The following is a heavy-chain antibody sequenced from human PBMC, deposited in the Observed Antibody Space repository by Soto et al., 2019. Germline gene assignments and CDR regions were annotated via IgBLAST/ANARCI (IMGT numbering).Heavy chain of an antibody. CDR2: INAGNGNT. CDR3: ARELIVGPAEYFQH. Sequence: GASVKVSWKPSGYAFTSYAMHWVRQAPGQRLEWMGWINAGNGNTKYSQKFQGRVTISRDNAKNSLYLQMNSLRAEDTAVYYCARELIVGPAEYFQHWGQGTLV. V-gene: IGHV1-3*01. D-gene: IGHD1-26*01. CDR1: GYAFTSYA. J-gene: IGHJ1*01.